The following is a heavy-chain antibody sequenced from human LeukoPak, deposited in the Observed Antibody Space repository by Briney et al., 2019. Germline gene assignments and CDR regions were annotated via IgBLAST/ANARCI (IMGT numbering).Heavy chain of an antibody. CDR2: ISYSGST. CDR3: ARDRVGPEGSFDY. J-gene: IGHJ4*02. Sequence: SETLSLICAGSGGSITGYYWSWIRQPPGKGLEWIGYISYSGSTNSNPSLKSRVTMSVDTSKNQFSLKLSSVTAADTAVYYCARDRVGPEGSFDYWGQGTLVTVSS. D-gene: IGHD1-26*01. V-gene: IGHV4-59*01. CDR1: GGSITGYY.